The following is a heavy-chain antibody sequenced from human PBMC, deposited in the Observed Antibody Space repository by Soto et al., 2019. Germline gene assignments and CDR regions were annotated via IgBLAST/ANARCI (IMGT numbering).Heavy chain of an antibody. V-gene: IGHV1-18*01. D-gene: IGHD3-10*01. CDR2: ISAYNGNT. Sequence: GASVKVSCKASGYTFTSYGISWVRQAPGQGLEWMGWISAYNGNTNYAQKLQGRVTMTTDTSTSTAYMELRSLRSDDTAVYYCAQSTWFGGNYGMDVWGQGTTVTVSS. CDR1: GYTFTSYG. J-gene: IGHJ6*02. CDR3: AQSTWFGGNYGMDV.